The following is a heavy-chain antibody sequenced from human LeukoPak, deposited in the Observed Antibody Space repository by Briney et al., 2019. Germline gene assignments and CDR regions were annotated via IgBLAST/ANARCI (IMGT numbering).Heavy chain of an antibody. CDR2: ISYDGSNK. D-gene: IGHD3-22*01. V-gene: IGHV3-30-3*01. J-gene: IGHJ4*02. CDR1: RFTFSSSV. CDR3: ATGGGFYYGH. Sequence: GGSLRLSCAASRFTFSSSVMYWVRQAPGKGLEWVAVISYDGSNKYYADSVKGRFTISKDISKSTLYVQMNSLRAEDTAVYYCATGGGFYYGHWGQGTLVTVSS.